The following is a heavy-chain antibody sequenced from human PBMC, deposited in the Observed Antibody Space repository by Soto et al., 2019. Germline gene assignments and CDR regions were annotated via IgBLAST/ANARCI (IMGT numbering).Heavy chain of an antibody. CDR2: IHHSGST. V-gene: IGHV4-34*01. D-gene: IGHD3-3*01. Sequence: PSETLSLTCAVYGGSFSGYYWSWIRQPPGKGLEWIGEIHHSGSTSCNPYLKSRVTISVDKSKSQFPLKLSSVSAADTAVYYCARGGTIYGVVIIPLYYYGMDVWGQGTTVTVAS. CDR1: GGSFSGYY. J-gene: IGHJ6*02. CDR3: ARGGTIYGVVIIPLYYYGMDV.